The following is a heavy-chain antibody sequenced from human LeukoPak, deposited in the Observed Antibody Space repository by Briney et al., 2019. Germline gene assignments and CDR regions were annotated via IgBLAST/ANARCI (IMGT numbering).Heavy chain of an antibody. CDR2: ITTTSSYI. CDR3: TRGSSWSQYYYYYYMDV. Sequence: GGSLRLSCAASGFTFSSYAMSWVRQAPGKGLEWVSSITTTSSYIYYADSVKGRFTISRDNAMNSLYLEMNSLRAEDTAVYYCTRGSSWSQYYYYYYMDVWGEGTTVTVSS. CDR1: GFTFSSYA. D-gene: IGHD6-19*01. V-gene: IGHV3-21*01. J-gene: IGHJ6*03.